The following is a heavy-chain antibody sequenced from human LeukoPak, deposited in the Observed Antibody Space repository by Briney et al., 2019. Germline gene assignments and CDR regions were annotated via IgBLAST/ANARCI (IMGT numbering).Heavy chain of an antibody. D-gene: IGHD3-10*01. CDR3: AKSFLGITMVRGVIMALDY. Sequence: GGSLRLSCAASGFTFSSYAMSWVRQAPGKGLEWVSAISGSGGSTYYADSVKGRFTISRDNSKNTLYLQMSSLRAEDTAVYYCAKSFLGITMVRGVIMALDYWGQGTLVTVSS. V-gene: IGHV3-23*01. J-gene: IGHJ4*02. CDR1: GFTFSSYA. CDR2: ISGSGGST.